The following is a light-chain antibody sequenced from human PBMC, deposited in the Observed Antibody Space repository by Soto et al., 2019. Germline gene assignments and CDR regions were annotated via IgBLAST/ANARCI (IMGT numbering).Light chain of an antibody. CDR2: EGT. J-gene: IGLJ2*01. CDR3: SSYAGSGTHVV. Sequence: QPASVSGSPGQSITISCTGTTSDVGSYNLVSWYQQHPGKVPQLMIYEGTKRPSGVSNRFSGSQSGNTASLTISGLQAEDEADYYCSSYAGSGTHVVFGGGTKLTVL. CDR1: TSDVGSYNL. V-gene: IGLV2-23*01.